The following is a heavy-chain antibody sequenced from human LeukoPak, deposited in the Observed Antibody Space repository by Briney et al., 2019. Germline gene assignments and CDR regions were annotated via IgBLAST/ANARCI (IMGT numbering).Heavy chain of an antibody. V-gene: IGHV3-30*04. CDR1: GFTFSSYV. D-gene: IGHD2-2*01. CDR2: ISYDGSNE. CDR3: AKSSDGSTSFDQ. J-gene: IGHJ4*02. Sequence: PGGSLRLSCAASGFTFSSYVMHWVRQAPGKGLEWVAIISYDGSNEYYVDSVKGRFTIPRDNSKNTLYLQINSLRAEDMALYYCAKSSDGSTSFDQWGQGTLVTVSS.